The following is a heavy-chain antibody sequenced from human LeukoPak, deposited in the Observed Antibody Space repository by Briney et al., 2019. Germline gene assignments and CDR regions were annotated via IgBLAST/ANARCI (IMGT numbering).Heavy chain of an antibody. CDR3: ANPRYDSSGYYYVD. D-gene: IGHD3-22*01. V-gene: IGHV1-3*01. CDR2: INGGSGNT. CDR1: GYTFTDYT. Sequence: ASVKVSCKASGYTFTDYTMHWLRQAPGQRLDWMGWINGGSGNTKYSPEFQGRVTNTRDTSASTAYMELSSLRSEDTAVYYCANPRYDSSGYYYVDWGQGTLVTVSS. J-gene: IGHJ4*02.